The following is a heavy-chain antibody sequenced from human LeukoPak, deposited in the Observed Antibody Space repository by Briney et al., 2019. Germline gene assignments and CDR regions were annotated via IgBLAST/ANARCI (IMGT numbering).Heavy chain of an antibody. CDR1: GGSISSYY. CDR3: ARERWELLQYKFDY. J-gene: IGHJ4*02. D-gene: IGHD1-26*01. V-gene: IGHV4-59*12. Sequence: SETLSLTCTVSGGSISSYYWSWIRQPPGKGLEWIGYIYYSGSTNYNPSLKSRVTISVDTSKNQFSLKLSSVTAADTAVYYCARERWELLQYKFDYWGQGTLVTVSS. CDR2: IYYSGST.